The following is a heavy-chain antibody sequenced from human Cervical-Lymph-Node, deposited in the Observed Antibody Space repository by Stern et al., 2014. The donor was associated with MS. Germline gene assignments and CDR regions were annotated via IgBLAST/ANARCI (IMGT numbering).Heavy chain of an antibody. Sequence: QMQLVQSGAEVKKPESSVKVSCKASGGSFSSFDISWGLQAPGQRLEWLGEISPMLGEANYAQNLQGRVTFTADESTSTAYMELSSLRSEDTAVYYCARHQGGVAANWGQGTLVTVSS. D-gene: IGHD6-13*01. CDR1: GGSFSSFD. CDR2: ISPMLGEA. J-gene: IGHJ4*02. CDR3: ARHQGGVAAN. V-gene: IGHV1-69*01.